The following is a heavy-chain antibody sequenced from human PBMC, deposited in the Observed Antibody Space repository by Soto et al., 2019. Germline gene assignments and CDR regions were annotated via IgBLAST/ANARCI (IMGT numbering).Heavy chain of an antibody. CDR2: ISTYNGNT. CDR3: ASGSDGDY. CDR1: GYTFTSYG. D-gene: IGHD1-26*01. V-gene: IGHV1-18*01. Sequence: AASVKVSCKASGYTFTSYGISWVRQAPGQGLEWMGWISTYNGNTNYAQKLQGRVTMTTDTSATTAYMELRSLRSDDTAVYYCASGSDGDYWGQGTLVTVSS. J-gene: IGHJ4*02.